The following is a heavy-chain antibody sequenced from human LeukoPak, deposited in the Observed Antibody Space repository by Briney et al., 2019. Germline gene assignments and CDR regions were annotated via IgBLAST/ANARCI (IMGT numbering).Heavy chain of an antibody. V-gene: IGHV4-30-4*01. D-gene: IGHD3-22*01. Sequence: SETLSLTCTVSGGSISSGDYYWSWIRQPPGKGLEWIGYIYYSGSTYYNPSLKSRVTISVDTSKNQFSLKLSSVTAADTAVYYCARAYDSSGYYHFDYWGQGTLVTVSS. CDR1: GGSISSGDYY. J-gene: IGHJ4*02. CDR3: ARAYDSSGYYHFDY. CDR2: IYYSGST.